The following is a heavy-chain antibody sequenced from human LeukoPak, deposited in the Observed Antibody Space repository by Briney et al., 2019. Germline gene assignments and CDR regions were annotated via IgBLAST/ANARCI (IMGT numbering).Heavy chain of an antibody. V-gene: IGHV4-59*08. D-gene: IGHD3-3*01. J-gene: IGHJ4*02. CDR2: IFHSGST. Sequence: PSETLSLTCTVSGGSISTYYWSWIRQPPGKGLEWIGSIFHSGSTYYNPSLKSRVTISVDTSKNQFSLKLSSVTAADTAMYYCARHVKGAIFGVILPYYFDYWGQGTLVTVSS. CDR1: GGSISTYY. CDR3: ARHVKGAIFGVILPYYFDY.